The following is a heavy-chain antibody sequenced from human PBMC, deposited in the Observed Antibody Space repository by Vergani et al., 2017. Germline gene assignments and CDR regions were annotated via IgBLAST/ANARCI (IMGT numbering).Heavy chain of an antibody. CDR2: MDYSGST. Sequence: QVQLQESGPGLVKPSETLSLTCTVSGDSVISTDYHWGWIRHPPGKGLEWIGSMDYSGSTYYNPSLESRISISFETPKNQFSLRLTSVTAADTAVYYCASKRGACRAAYCHSYDFWGPGTLVGVSS. J-gene: IGHJ4*02. D-gene: IGHD2-15*01. V-gene: IGHV4-39*01. CDR3: ASKRGACRAAYCHSYDF. CDR1: GDSVISTDYH.